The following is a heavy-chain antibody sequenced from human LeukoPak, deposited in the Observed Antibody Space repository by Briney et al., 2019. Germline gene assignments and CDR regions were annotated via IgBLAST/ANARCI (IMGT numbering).Heavy chain of an antibody. Sequence: QPGRSLRLSCAASGFTFSSYAMHWVRQAPGKGLEWVAVISYDGSNKYYADSVKGRFTISRDNSKNTLYLQMNSLRAEDTAVYYCARVAAPYYYDSSGYSVWGQGTLVTVSS. D-gene: IGHD3-22*01. V-gene: IGHV3-30*04. CDR1: GFTFSSYA. J-gene: IGHJ4*02. CDR2: ISYDGSNK. CDR3: ARVAAPYYYDSSGYSV.